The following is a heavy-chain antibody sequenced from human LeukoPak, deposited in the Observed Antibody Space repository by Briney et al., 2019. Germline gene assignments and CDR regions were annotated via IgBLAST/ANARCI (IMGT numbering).Heavy chain of an antibody. J-gene: IGHJ6*02. CDR1: GFTFRRSG. V-gene: IGHV3-30*18. CDR2: ISHDGNDK. CDR3: AKAQGTLVNFYAYGMDV. Sequence: GRSLRLSCLAAGFTFRRSGLHWVRQAPGKGLEWVAGISHDGNDKYSADFVEGRFTISRDTSNNTLYLQMSSLTTEDTAVYYGAKAQGTLVNFYAYGMDVWGHGTTVTVSS. D-gene: IGHD3-22*01.